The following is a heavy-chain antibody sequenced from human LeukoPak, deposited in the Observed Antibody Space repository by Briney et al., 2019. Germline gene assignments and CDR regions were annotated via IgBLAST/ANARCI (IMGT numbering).Heavy chain of an antibody. Sequence: VASVKVSCKASGYTFTSYYMHWVRQAPGQGLEWMGIINPSGGSTSYAQKFQGRVTMTRDTSTSTVYMELSSLRSEDTAVYYCAYSEGSGNPFDYWGQGTLVTVSS. J-gene: IGHJ4*02. CDR1: GYTFTSYY. V-gene: IGHV1-46*01. CDR3: AYSEGSGNPFDY. D-gene: IGHD3-10*01. CDR2: INPSGGST.